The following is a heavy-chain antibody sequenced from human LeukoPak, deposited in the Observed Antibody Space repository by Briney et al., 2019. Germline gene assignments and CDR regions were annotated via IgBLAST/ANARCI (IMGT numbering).Heavy chain of an antibody. CDR1: GFTFSNYW. D-gene: IGHD6-13*01. CDR2: IKHDGSET. V-gene: IGHV3-7*04. CDR3: ARIIEGEQLALDC. Sequence: GGSLRLSCAASGFTFSNYWTSWVRQAPGKGLEWVANIKHDGSETHYVASVKGRFTISRDNAKKSLDLQVHSLRAEDTAVYYCARIIEGEQLALDCWGQETVVTVSS. J-gene: IGHJ4*02.